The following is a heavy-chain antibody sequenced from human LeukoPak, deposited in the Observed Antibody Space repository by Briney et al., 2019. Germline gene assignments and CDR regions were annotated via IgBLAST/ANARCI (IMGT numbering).Heavy chain of an antibody. CDR1: GYTLTELS. CDR3: ATGGGSYRKGNWFDP. D-gene: IGHD1-26*01. CDR2: FDPEDGET. J-gene: IGHJ5*02. Sequence: ASVKVSCKVSGYTLTELSMHWVRQAPGKGPEWMGGFDPEDGETIYAQKFQGRVTMTEDTSTDTAYMELSSLRSEDTAVYYCATGGGSYRKGNWFDPWGQGTLVTVSS. V-gene: IGHV1-24*01.